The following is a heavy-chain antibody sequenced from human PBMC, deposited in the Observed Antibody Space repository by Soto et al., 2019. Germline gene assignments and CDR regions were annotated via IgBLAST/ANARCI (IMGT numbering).Heavy chain of an antibody. CDR1: GFTFGDYY. D-gene: IGHD1-1*01. Sequence: QIQLVESGGGLVKPGGSLRLSCEASGFTFGDYYMTWIRQAPGKGLEWLSYISSSSNTIYNADSVEGRFTISRDNAKNSLYLQLNGLRADDTDVYSCARVPLGGTTWSYYYNGMDVWGQGTTVTVSS. CDR2: ISSSSNTI. J-gene: IGHJ6*02. CDR3: ARVPLGGTTWSYYYNGMDV. V-gene: IGHV3-11*01.